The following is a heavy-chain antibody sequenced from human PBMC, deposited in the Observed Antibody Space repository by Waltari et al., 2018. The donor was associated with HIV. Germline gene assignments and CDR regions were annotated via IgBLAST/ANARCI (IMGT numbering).Heavy chain of an antibody. V-gene: IGHV4-39*01. CDR3: ARHTTVTTEVDY. D-gene: IGHD4-17*01. Sequence: QLQLQESGPGLVKPSETLSLTCTVSGGSISSSSYYWCWIRQPPGKGLEWIGSICYSGTTSNIPPPKRRVTMSVATAMSQFSLKLTSATAADTAVYYCARHTTVTTEVDYLGQGTLVTVSS. J-gene: IGHJ4*02. CDR2: ICYSGTT. CDR1: GGSISSSSYY.